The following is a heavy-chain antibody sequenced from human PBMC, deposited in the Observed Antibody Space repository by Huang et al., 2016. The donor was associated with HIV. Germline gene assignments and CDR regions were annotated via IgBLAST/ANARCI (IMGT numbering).Heavy chain of an antibody. D-gene: IGHD3-16*01. V-gene: IGHV1-18*04. J-gene: IGHJ3*02. CDR2: MSTYSGHT. CDR1: GYKFTTYG. Sequence: KLVQSGDEVKKPGASVKVSCMASGYKFTTYGISWVRQAPGQGLEWMGWMSTYSGHTNYTQKFQDRVTMTREISTSTSYMEMRSLTSDDTAVYYCTRDPGSYDYFLNDAFDISGQGTMVVVSS. CDR3: TRDPGSYDYFLNDAFDI.